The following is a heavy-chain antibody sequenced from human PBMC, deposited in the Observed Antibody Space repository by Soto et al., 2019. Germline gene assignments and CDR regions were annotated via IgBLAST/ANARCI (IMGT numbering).Heavy chain of an antibody. V-gene: IGHV1-69*01. Sequence: QVQLVQSGAEVKKPGSSVKVSCKASGGTFSSYAISWVRQAPGQGLEWMGGIIPIFGTANYAQKFQGRVTITADESTSTAYMELSSLRSEDTAVYYCAREPYIAVAGPYYGMDVWGQGITVTVSS. CDR1: GGTFSSYA. CDR2: IIPIFGTA. D-gene: IGHD6-19*01. J-gene: IGHJ6*02. CDR3: AREPYIAVAGPYYGMDV.